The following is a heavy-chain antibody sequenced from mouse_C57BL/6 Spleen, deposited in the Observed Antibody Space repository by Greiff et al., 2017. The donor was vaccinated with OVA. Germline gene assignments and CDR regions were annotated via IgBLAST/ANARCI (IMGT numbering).Heavy chain of an antibody. D-gene: IGHD2-4*01. CDR2: INPSNGGT. CDR1: GYTFTSYW. V-gene: IGHV1-53*01. CDR3: ARSCDYDGYAFAY. J-gene: IGHJ2*01. Sequence: QVHVKQPGTELVKPGASVKLSCKASGYTFTSYWMHWVKQRPGQGLEWIGNINPSNGGTNYNEKFKSKATLTVDKSSSTAYMQLSSLTSEASAVYYCARSCDYDGYAFAYWGQGTPLTVSA.